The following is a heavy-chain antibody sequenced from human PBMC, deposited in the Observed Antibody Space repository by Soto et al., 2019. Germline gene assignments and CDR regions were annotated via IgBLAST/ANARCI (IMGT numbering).Heavy chain of an antibody. J-gene: IGHJ4*02. CDR3: ADIAVSHTGDY. V-gene: IGHV3-15*01. CDR1: GFTLSNAW. CDR2: IKTKAHGGTT. Sequence: EVQLVESGGGLVKPGESLRLSCAASGFTLSNAWMNWVRQAPGKGLEWVARIKTKAHGGTTDYAAPVTGRFIISRDDSKNMVYRQMNSLKIEDTGVYYCADIAVSHTGDYWGQGTLVTVSS. D-gene: IGHD6-19*01.